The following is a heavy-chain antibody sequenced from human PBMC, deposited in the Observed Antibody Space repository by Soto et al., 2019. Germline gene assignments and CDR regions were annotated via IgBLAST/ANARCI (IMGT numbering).Heavy chain of an antibody. CDR1: GGSFSGYY. CDR3: ARGRPTQN. V-gene: IGHV4-34*01. Sequence: QVQLQQWGAGLLKPSETLSLTCAVYGGSFSGYYWSWIRQPPGKGLEWIGEINHSGSTNYNPSIKSRVTISVDTSKNQFSLKLSSVTAADTAVYYCARGRPTQNWGQGTLVTVSS. CDR2: INHSGST. J-gene: IGHJ4*02.